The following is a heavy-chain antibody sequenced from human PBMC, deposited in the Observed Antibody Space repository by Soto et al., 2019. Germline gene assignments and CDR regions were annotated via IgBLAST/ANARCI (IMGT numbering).Heavy chain of an antibody. V-gene: IGHV4-30-2*01. CDR3: ARRYYDSSGYADAFDI. CDR1: GGSISSGGYS. J-gene: IGHJ3*02. Sequence: SETLSLTCAVSGGSISSGGYSWSWIRQPPGKGLEWIGYIYHSGSTYYNPSLKSRVTISVDRSKNQFSLKLSSVTAADTAVYYCARRYYDSSGYADAFDIWGQGTMVTV. CDR2: IYHSGST. D-gene: IGHD3-22*01.